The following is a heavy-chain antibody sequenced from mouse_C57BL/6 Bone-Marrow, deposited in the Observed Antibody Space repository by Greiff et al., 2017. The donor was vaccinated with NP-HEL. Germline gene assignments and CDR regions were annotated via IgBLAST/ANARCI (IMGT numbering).Heavy chain of an antibody. CDR2: IDPSGSYT. J-gene: IGHJ3*01. V-gene: IGHV1-69*01. CDR1: GYTFTSYW. Sequence: QVQLKQPGAELVMPGASVKLSCKASGYTFTSYWMHWVKQRPGQGLEWIGEIDPSGSYTNYNQKFKGKSTLTVDKSSSTAYMQLSSLTSEDSAVYYCARSPDGYYEFAYWGQGTLVTVSA. D-gene: IGHD2-3*01. CDR3: ARSPDGYYEFAY.